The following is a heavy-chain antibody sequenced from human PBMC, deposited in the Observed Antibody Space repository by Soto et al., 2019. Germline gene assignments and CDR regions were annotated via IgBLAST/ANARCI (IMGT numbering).Heavy chain of an antibody. CDR3: AAGEASSRNLAPYYLDF. V-gene: IGHV4-59*01. J-gene: IGHJ4*02. Sequence: PSETLSLTCTVSGASISGFYWSWIRKSAGKGLEWIGYIHYSGTTSFFPSYNPSLRSRVTISEDTSKNQFSLKLLSVTTADTAVYFCAAGEASSRNLAPYYLDFWGQGTLVTVSS. CDR1: GASISGFY. D-gene: IGHD6-13*01. CDR2: IHYSGTT.